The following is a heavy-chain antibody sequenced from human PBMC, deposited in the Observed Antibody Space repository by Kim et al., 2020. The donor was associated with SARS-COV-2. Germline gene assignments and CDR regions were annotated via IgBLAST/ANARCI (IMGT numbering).Heavy chain of an antibody. J-gene: IGHJ4*02. D-gene: IGHD6-19*01. V-gene: IGHV3-9*01. CDR1: GFTFDDYA. CDR2: ISWNSGSI. CDR3: AKAKKQWLVPAFDY. Sequence: GGSLRLSCAASGFTFDDYAMHWVRQAPGKGLEWVSGISWNSGSIGYADSVKGRFTISRDNAKNSLYLQMNSLRAEDTALYYCAKAKKQWLVPAFDYLGQG.